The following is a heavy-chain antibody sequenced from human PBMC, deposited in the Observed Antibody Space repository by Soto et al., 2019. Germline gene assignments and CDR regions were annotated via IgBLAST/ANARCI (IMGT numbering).Heavy chain of an antibody. J-gene: IGHJ4*02. CDR2: INQDGSEK. Sequence: EVHLVESGGGLVQTGGSLRLSCAIFESTVSRDWMNWVRQAPGKGLEWVAHINQDGSEKYYVDSVKGRFTISRDNAKKSLYLQIISLRPADTAMYYCSGGVGDAFWGQGTLVTVSS. CDR1: ESTVSRDW. V-gene: IGHV3-7*04. CDR3: SGGVGDAF. D-gene: IGHD1-26*01.